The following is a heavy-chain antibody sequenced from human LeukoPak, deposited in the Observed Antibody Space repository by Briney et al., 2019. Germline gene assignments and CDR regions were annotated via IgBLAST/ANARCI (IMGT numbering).Heavy chain of an antibody. D-gene: IGHD6-19*01. CDR3: VRGLAGAVPWYFDL. CDR2: INSDGSST. J-gene: IGHJ2*01. CDR1: GFTFSSYW. V-gene: IGHV3-74*01. Sequence: QSGGSLRLSCAASGFTFSSYWMHRVRQAPGKGLVWVSRINSDGSSTSYADSVKGRFTISRDNAKNTLYLQMNSLRAEDTAVYYCVRGLAGAVPWYFDLWGRGTLVTVSP.